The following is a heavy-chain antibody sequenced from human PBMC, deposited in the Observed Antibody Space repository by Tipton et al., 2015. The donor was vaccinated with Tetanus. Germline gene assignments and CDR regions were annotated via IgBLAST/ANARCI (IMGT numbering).Heavy chain of an antibody. J-gene: IGHJ4*02. Sequence: LSLTCAVYGGSLSRYYWTWIRQAPGKGLEWLSYISSSGATINYADSVKGRFTLSRDTAKNSLYLLMDSLRADDTAVYYCARALXEAAGDYGXXWGXGTLVTVSS. CDR1: GGSLSRYY. D-gene: IGHD4-17*01. CDR3: ARALXEAAGDYGXX. V-gene: IGHV3-11*01. CDR2: ISSSGATI.